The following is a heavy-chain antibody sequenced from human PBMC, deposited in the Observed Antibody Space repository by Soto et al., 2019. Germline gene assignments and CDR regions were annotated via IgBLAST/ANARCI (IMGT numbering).Heavy chain of an antibody. CDR2: IKQDGSEK. CDR1: GFTFSSYW. J-gene: IGHJ6*02. D-gene: IGHD3-3*01. Sequence: GGSLRLSCAASGFTFSSYWMSWVRQAPGKGLEWVANIKQDGSEKYYVDSVKGRFTISRDNAKNSLYLQMNSLRAEDTAVYYCARVGQYYDFWSGRYYYGMDVWGQGTTVTVSS. V-gene: IGHV3-7*01. CDR3: ARVGQYYDFWSGRYYYGMDV.